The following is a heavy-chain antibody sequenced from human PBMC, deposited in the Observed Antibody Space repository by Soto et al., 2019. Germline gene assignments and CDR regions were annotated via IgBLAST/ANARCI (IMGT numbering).Heavy chain of an antibody. CDR2: INPSCGST. J-gene: IGHJ5*02. Sequence: ASVKVSCKASGYTFTSYYMHWVRQAPGQGLEWMGVINPSCGSTGYAQKFQGRVTITADESTSTAYMELSSLRSEDTAVYYCARRYCSGGSCYPNWFDPWG. CDR1: GYTFTSYY. D-gene: IGHD2-15*01. CDR3: ARRYCSGGSCYPNWFDP. V-gene: IGHV1-46*01.